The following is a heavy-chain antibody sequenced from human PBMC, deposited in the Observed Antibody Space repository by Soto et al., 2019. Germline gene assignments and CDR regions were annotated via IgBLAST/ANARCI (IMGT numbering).Heavy chain of an antibody. D-gene: IGHD1-26*01. Sequence: ESGGGVVQPGRSLRLSCAASGFTFSSYGMHWVRQAPGKGLEWVAVISYDGSNKYYADSVKGRFTISRDNSKNTLYLQMNSLRAEDTAVYYCAKDLVGATEGYFDYWGQGTLVTVSS. CDR1: GFTFSSYG. CDR3: AKDLVGATEGYFDY. J-gene: IGHJ4*02. V-gene: IGHV3-30*18. CDR2: ISYDGSNK.